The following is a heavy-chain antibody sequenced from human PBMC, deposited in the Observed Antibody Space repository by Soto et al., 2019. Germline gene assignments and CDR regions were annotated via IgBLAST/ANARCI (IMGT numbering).Heavy chain of an antibody. CDR2: IGSSGTTI. CDR1: GFTFSDYY. J-gene: IGHJ6*02. CDR3: AKSYCSGGSCYLAYYYYGMDV. D-gene: IGHD2-15*01. Sequence: GESLKISCAASGFTFSDYYMSWIRQAPGKGLEWLSYIGSSGTTIYYADSVKGRFTISRDNARNSLYLQMNSLRAEDTALYYCAKSYCSGGSCYLAYYYYGMDVWGQGTTVTVSS. V-gene: IGHV3-11*01.